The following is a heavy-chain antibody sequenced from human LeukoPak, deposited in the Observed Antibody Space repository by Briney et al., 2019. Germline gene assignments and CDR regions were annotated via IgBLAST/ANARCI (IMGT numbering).Heavy chain of an antibody. CDR3: ARAQGGLGFDT. CDR1: GGTFSNFF. CDR2: IIPILGTV. Sequence: SVKVSCKFSGGTFSNFFINWVRQTPGQGLEWMGMIIPILGTVTYAQKFQGRGTMTADASTSTAYMELTSLRSEDTAVYYCARAQGGLGFDTWGQGTLVTVSS. J-gene: IGHJ4*02. D-gene: IGHD3-16*01. V-gene: IGHV1-69*11.